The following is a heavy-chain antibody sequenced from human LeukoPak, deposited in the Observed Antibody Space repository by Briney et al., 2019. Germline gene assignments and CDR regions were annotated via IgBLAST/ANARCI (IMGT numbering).Heavy chain of an antibody. D-gene: IGHD4-23*01. V-gene: IGHV4-4*07. CDR2: IYTSGST. CDR1: GGSISSYY. CDR3: ARVLYGGNSKLWFDP. Sequence: SETLSLTCTVSGGSISSYYWSWIRQPAGKGLEWIGRIYTSGSTNYNPSLKSRVTMSVDTSRNQFSLKLSSVTAADTAVYYCARVLYGGNSKLWFDPWGQGTLVTVSS. J-gene: IGHJ5*02.